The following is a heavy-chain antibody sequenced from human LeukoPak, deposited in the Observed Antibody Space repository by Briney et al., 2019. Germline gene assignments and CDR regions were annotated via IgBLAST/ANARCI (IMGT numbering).Heavy chain of an antibody. J-gene: IGHJ1*01. V-gene: IGHV1-2*02. Sequence: ASVKVSCKASGYTFTGYYMHWVRQAPRQGLEWMGLINPNSGGTNYAQKFQGRVTMTRDTYISTAYMELSRLRSDDTAVYYCANGYSSSWEKYFQHWGQGTLVTVSS. CDR2: INPNSGGT. CDR3: ANGYSSSWEKYFQH. CDR1: GYTFTGYY. D-gene: IGHD6-13*01.